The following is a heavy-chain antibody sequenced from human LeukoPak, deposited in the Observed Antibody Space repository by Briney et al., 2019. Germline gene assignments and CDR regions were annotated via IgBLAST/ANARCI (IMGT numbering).Heavy chain of an antibody. J-gene: IGHJ3*02. Sequence: ASVKVSCKASGYTFTSYDINWVRQATGQGLEWMGWMDPNSGNTGYAQKFQGRVTMTRNTSISTACMELSSLRSEDTAVYYCARGYGDYETDAFDIWGQGTMVTVSS. CDR3: ARGYGDYETDAFDI. CDR1: GYTFTSYD. CDR2: MDPNSGNT. V-gene: IGHV1-8*01. D-gene: IGHD4-17*01.